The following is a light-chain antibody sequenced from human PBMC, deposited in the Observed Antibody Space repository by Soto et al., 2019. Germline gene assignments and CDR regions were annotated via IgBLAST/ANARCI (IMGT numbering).Light chain of an antibody. CDR2: KAS. V-gene: IGKV1-5*03. CDR1: QTISSW. Sequence: DVKMTQSPSTLSGSVGDRVTITCRASQTISSWLAWYQQKPGKAPKLLIYKASTLKSGVPSRFSGSGSGTEFTLTISSLQPDDFATYYCQHYNSYSEAFGQGTKA. J-gene: IGKJ1*01. CDR3: QHYNSYSEA.